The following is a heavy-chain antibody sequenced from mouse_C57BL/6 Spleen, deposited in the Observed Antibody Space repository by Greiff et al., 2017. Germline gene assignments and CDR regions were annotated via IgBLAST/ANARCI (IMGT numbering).Heavy chain of an antibody. V-gene: IGHV1-55*01. CDR2: IYPGSGST. CDR1: GYTFTSYW. D-gene: IGHD2-1*01. J-gene: IGHJ2*01. Sequence: VKLQQPGAELVKPGASVKMSCKASGYTFTSYWITWVKQRPGQGLEWIGDIYPGSGSTNYNEKFKSKATLTVDTSSSTAYMQLSSLTSEDSAVYYCARSNYGNYLPYFDYWGQGTTLTVSS. CDR3: ARSNYGNYLPYFDY.